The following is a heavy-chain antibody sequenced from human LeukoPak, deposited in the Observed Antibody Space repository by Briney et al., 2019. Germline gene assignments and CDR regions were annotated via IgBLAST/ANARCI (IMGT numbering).Heavy chain of an antibody. Sequence: QAGGSLRLSCAASGFTFSSYGMHWVRQAPDKGLEWVAFIRYDGNSKDYADSVKGRFTISRDNSKNTLYLQMNSLRGEDTAIYYCAKGGGYSYESYYYDMDVWGKGTTVTVSS. CDR2: IRYDGNSK. J-gene: IGHJ6*03. V-gene: IGHV3-30*02. CDR1: GFTFSSYG. D-gene: IGHD5-18*01. CDR3: AKGGGYSYESYYYDMDV.